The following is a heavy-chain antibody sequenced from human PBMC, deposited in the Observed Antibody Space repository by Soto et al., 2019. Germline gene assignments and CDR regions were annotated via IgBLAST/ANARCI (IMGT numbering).Heavy chain of an antibody. CDR3: ARVSSSWYKDYFDY. D-gene: IGHD6-13*01. Sequence: QVQLVQSGAEVKKPGSSVKVSCKASGGTFSNYAISCVRQAPGQGLEWMGGIIPIFGTTNYAQRFQGRVNITADESTSTAYLELSSLRSEDTAVYYCARVSSSWYKDYFDYWGQGTLVTVSS. CDR1: GGTFSNYA. CDR2: IIPIFGTT. V-gene: IGHV1-69*12. J-gene: IGHJ4*02.